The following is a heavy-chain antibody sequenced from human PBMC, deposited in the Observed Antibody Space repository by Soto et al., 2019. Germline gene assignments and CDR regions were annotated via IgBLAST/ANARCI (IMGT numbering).Heavy chain of an antibody. Sequence: ASVKVSCKASGGTFSSYAISWVRQAPGQGLEWMGWISAYNGNTNYAQKLQGRVTMTTDTSTSTAYMELRSLRSDDTAVYYCARVRSVYGDYDYWGQGTLVTVSS. CDR1: GGTFSSYA. D-gene: IGHD4-17*01. CDR3: ARVRSVYGDYDY. CDR2: ISAYNGNT. J-gene: IGHJ4*02. V-gene: IGHV1-18*01.